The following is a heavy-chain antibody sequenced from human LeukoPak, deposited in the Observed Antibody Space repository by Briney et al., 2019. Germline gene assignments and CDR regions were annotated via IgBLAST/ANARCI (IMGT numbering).Heavy chain of an antibody. V-gene: IGHV4-30-4*08. CDR1: VGSISSGDYY. J-gene: IGHJ4*02. Sequence: SQTLSLTCTVSVGSISSGDYYWSWIRQPPGTGLEWIGYIYYSGSTYYNPSLKSRVTISVDTSKNQFSLKLSSVTAADTAVYYCARGGGYDPGRFDYWGQGTLVTVSS. CDR2: IYYSGST. CDR3: ARGGGYDPGRFDY. D-gene: IGHD5-12*01.